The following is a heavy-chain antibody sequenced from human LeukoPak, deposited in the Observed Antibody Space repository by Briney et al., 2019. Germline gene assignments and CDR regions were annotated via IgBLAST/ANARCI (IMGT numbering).Heavy chain of an antibody. D-gene: IGHD3-3*01. CDR3: ASSRWSGYYSGYFQH. V-gene: IGHV3-48*03. J-gene: IGHJ1*01. Sequence: GGSLRLSCAASGFTFSSYEMNWVRQAPGKGLEWVSYISSSGSTIYYADSVKGRFTISRDNAEHSLYLQMNSLRAEDTAVYYCASSRWSGYYSGYFQHWGQGTLVTVSS. CDR2: ISSSGSTI. CDR1: GFTFSSYE.